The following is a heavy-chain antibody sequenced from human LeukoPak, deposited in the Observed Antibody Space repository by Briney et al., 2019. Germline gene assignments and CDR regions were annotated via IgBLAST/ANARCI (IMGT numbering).Heavy chain of an antibody. CDR3: ASMYYDSSGYYYFDY. CDR1: GGSVSSGSYY. Sequence: SETLSLTCTVSGGSVSSGSYYWSWIRQPPGKGLEWIGYIYYSGSTNYNPSLKSRVTISVDTSKNQFSLKLSSVTAADTAVYYCASMYYDSSGYYYFDYWGQGTLVTVSS. J-gene: IGHJ4*02. D-gene: IGHD3-22*01. CDR2: IYYSGST. V-gene: IGHV4-61*01.